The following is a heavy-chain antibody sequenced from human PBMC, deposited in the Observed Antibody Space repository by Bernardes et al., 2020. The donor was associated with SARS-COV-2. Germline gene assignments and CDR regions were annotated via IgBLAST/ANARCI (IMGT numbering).Heavy chain of an antibody. Sequence: GGSLRLSCAASGFTFSDFGMHWVRQAPGKGLECVAVISFDGSHTYYADSVKGRFTVSRDNSKSTMYLQMNRLRAEDTGVYYCAKEHEYCGGDCYRAVHYWGQGDLVTVSS. CDR2: ISFDGSHT. CDR1: GFTFSDFG. CDR3: AKEHEYCGGDCYRAVHY. D-gene: IGHD2-21*01. V-gene: IGHV3-30*18. J-gene: IGHJ4*02.